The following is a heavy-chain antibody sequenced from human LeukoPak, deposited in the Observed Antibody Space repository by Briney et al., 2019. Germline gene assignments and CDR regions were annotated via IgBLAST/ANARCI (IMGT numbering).Heavy chain of an antibody. V-gene: IGHV1-69*06. Sequence: GASVKVSCKASGGTFSSYAISWVRQAPGQGLEWMGGIIPIFGTANYAQKFQGRVTITADKSTSTAYMELSSLRSEDTAVYYCARDRRYFARPDDAFDIWGQGTMVTVSS. CDR1: GGTFSSYA. D-gene: IGHD3-9*01. CDR2: IIPIFGTA. CDR3: ARDRRYFARPDDAFDI. J-gene: IGHJ3*02.